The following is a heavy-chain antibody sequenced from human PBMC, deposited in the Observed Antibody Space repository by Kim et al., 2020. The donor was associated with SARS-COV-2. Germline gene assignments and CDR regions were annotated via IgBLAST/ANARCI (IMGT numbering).Heavy chain of an antibody. CDR3: ARDGLWNYAYGMDV. D-gene: IGHD1-1*01. Sequence: AQKFQGRVTMTRDTSTSTVYMELSSLGTEDRAVYYCARDGLWNYAYGMDVWGQGTTVTVSS. V-gene: IGHV1-46*01. J-gene: IGHJ6*02.